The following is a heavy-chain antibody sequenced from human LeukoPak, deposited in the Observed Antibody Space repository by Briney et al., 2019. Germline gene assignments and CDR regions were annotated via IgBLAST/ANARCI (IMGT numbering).Heavy chain of an antibody. CDR1: GGSISSYY. CDR3: ARGLEWLPTYYYYYMDV. D-gene: IGHD3-3*01. Sequence: SETLSLTCTVSGGSISSYYWSWIRQPPGKGLEWIGYIYYSGSSNYNPSLKSRVTISVDTSKNQFSLKLSSVTAADTAVYYCARGLEWLPTYYYYYMDVWGKGTTVTVSS. V-gene: IGHV4-59*01. J-gene: IGHJ6*03. CDR2: IYYSGSS.